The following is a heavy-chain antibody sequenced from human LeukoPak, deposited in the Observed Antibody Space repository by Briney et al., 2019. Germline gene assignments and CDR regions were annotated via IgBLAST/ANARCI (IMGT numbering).Heavy chain of an antibody. Sequence: GGSLRLSCAASGFNFANYAVTWVRQAPGKGLEWVSSISDRGGDTYYADSVKGRFTISRDNSKNTLYLQMNSLKADDTALCYCAKVVLNNDNSGYSGFDYWGQGTLVTVSS. CDR3: AKVVLNNDNSGYSGFDY. CDR2: ISDRGGDT. V-gene: IGHV3-23*01. D-gene: IGHD3-22*01. J-gene: IGHJ4*01. CDR1: GFNFANYA.